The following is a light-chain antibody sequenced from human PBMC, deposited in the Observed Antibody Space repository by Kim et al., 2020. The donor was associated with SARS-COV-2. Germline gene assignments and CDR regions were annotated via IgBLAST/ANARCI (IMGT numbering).Light chain of an antibody. CDR3: QQYYSTPLT. CDR2: WAS. V-gene: IGKV4-1*01. CDR1: QSVVYSSNNKNY. J-gene: IGKJ4*01. Sequence: RATINCKSSQSVVYSSNNKNYLAGYQQKPGQPPKLLIYWASTRESGVPDRFSGSGSGTDFTLTISSLQAEDVAVYYCQQYYSTPLTFGGGTKVDIK.